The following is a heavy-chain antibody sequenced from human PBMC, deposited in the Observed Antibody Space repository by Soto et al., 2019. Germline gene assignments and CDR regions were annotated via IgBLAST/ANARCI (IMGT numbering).Heavy chain of an antibody. J-gene: IGHJ5*02. V-gene: IGHV3-23*01. CDR3: AKAGYYYGSGSYYNWFDP. D-gene: IGHD3-10*01. CDR1: GFTFSSYA. Sequence: GGSLRLSCAASGFTFSSYAMSWVRQAPGKGLEWVSAISGSGGSTYYADSVKGRFTISRDNSKNTLYLQMNSLRAEDTAVYYCAKAGYYYGSGSYYNWFDPWGQGTLVTVSS. CDR2: ISGSGGST.